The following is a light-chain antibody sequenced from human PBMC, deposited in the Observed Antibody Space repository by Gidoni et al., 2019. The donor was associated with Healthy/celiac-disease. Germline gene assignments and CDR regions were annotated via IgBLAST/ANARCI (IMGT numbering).Light chain of an antibody. CDR2: QAS. CDR3: QHYNSYPGT. V-gene: IGKV1-5*03. CDR1: QSIRSW. J-gene: IGKJ1*01. Sequence: EIKMTQAPSTLSASVGDRVTITCRASQSIRSWLAWYQQKPGKAPKLLIYQASSLESGVPSRFSGSVSVTEFTLTISSLQPDDFATYYCQHYNSYPGTFGPGTKVEIK.